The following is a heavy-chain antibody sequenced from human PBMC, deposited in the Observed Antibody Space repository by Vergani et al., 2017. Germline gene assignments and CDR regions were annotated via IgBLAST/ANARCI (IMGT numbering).Heavy chain of an antibody. J-gene: IGHJ4*02. V-gene: IGHV3-7*01. D-gene: IGHD6-13*01. CDR3: AREGIAAAGSIFDY. CDR2: IKQDGSEK. CDR1: GFTFSSYW. Sequence: EVQMVESGGGLVQPGGSLRLSCAASGFTFSSYWMSWVRQAPGKGLEWVANIKQDGSEKYYVASVKGRFTISRDNAKNSLYLQMNSLRAEDTAVYYCAREGIAAAGSIFDYWGQGTLVTVSS.